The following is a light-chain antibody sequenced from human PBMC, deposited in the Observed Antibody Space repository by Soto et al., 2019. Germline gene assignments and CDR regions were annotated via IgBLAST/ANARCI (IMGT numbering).Light chain of an antibody. CDR2: EVS. CDR1: NNDSGGYNY. CDR3: SSYRTTSPCV. Sequence: QSVLTQPASVSGSPGQSITISCTGTNNDSGGYNYVSWYDHHPGKAPRLIIYEVSNRPSGVSNRFSGSKSGNTAYLTISGLQAEDEAHYYCSSYRTTSPCVFGTGTKVTVL. J-gene: IGLJ1*01. V-gene: IGLV2-14*01.